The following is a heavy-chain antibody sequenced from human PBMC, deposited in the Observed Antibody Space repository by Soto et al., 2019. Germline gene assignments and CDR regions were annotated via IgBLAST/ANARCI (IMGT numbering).Heavy chain of an antibody. D-gene: IGHD3-22*01. CDR1: GGSISSYY. Sequence: SETLCLTCTVSGGSISSYYWTWIRQPPGQGLEWIGYIYYSGSTNYNPSLKSRVTISVDTSKNQFSLKLSSVTAADTTVYYCASGPTNYYYDSSGYYYGLDYWGQGTLVTVSS. V-gene: IGHV4-59*01. J-gene: IGHJ4*02. CDR2: IYYSGST. CDR3: ASGPTNYYYDSSGYYYGLDY.